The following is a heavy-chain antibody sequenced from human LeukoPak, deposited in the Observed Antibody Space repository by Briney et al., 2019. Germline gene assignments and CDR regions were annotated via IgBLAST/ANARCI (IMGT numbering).Heavy chain of an antibody. J-gene: IGHJ4*02. CDR3: VRGWAPRGEKSSFAS. Sequence: PSETLPLTCTVSGASINSDYWTWDRQVAGKGLEWIGRIFASGSTNYNPYLRSRITMSVDTSKNQFSLDLSSVTAADTGVYYCVRGWAPRGEKSSFASWGQGTLVTVSS. CDR1: GASINSDY. CDR2: IFASGST. D-gene: IGHD3-10*01. V-gene: IGHV4-4*07.